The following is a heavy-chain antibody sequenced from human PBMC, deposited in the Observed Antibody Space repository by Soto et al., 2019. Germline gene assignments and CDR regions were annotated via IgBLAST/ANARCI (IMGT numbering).Heavy chain of an antibody. Sequence: LRLSCAGPGFTFNSHAMGWVRQAPGKGLYWVSSISGTGDRTQYADSVKGRFTISRDNSKDTLYLQMDSLRAEDTAVYYCAKASTYDYVWGDYRYYFDYWGQGTLVTVSS. J-gene: IGHJ4*02. CDR2: ISGTGDRT. CDR3: AKASTYDYVWGDYRYYFDY. CDR1: GFTFNSHA. D-gene: IGHD3-16*02. V-gene: IGHV3-23*01.